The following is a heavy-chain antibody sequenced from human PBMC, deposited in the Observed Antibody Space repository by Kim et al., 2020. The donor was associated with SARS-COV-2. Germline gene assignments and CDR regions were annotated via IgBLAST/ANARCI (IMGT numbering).Heavy chain of an antibody. CDR3: ARDKKPTSVMVRGFRSGMDV. CDR2: ISSSSSYI. J-gene: IGHJ6*02. D-gene: IGHD3-10*01. Sequence: GGSLRLSCAASGFTFSSYSMNWVRQAPGKGLEWVSSISSSSSYIYYADSVKGRFTISRDNAKNSLYLQMNSLRAEDTAVYYCARDKKPTSVMVRGFRSGMDVWGQGTTVTVSS. CDR1: GFTFSSYS. V-gene: IGHV3-21*04.